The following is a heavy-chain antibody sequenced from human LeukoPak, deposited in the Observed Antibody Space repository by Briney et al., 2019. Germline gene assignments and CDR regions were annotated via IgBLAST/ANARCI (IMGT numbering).Heavy chain of an antibody. Sequence: SSETLSLTCTVSGGSISSYYWNWIRQPAGKGLEWIGRIYTSGSTNYNPSLKSRVTMSVDTSKDQFSLKLSSVTAADTAVYYCARPRDTYYDLWSGQFDDAFDIWGQGTMVTVSS. J-gene: IGHJ3*02. CDR1: GGSISSYY. CDR2: IYTSGST. CDR3: ARPRDTYYDLWSGQFDDAFDI. D-gene: IGHD3-3*01. V-gene: IGHV4-4*07.